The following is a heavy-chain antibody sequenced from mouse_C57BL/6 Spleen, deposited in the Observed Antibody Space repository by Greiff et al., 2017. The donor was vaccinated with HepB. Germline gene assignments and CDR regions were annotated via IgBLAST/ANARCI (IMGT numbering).Heavy chain of an antibody. V-gene: IGHV1-15*01. CDR2: IDPETGGT. D-gene: IGHD2-12*01. CDR1: GYTFTDYE. Sequence: VQLQQSGAELVRPGASVTLSCKASGYTFTDYEMHWVKQTPVHGLEWIGAIDPETGGTAYNQKFNGKAILTADKSSSTAYMELRSLTSEDSAVYYCTREGERRGGYAMDYWGQGTSVTVSS. J-gene: IGHJ4*01. CDR3: TREGERRGGYAMDY.